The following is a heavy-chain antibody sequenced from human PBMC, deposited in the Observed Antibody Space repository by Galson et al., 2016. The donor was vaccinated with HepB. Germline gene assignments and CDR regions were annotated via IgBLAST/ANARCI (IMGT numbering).Heavy chain of an antibody. V-gene: IGHV4-30-4*01. CDR2: IYYTGST. D-gene: IGHD1-1*01. CDR3: ARVPAGGRTGTADFDY. Sequence: TLSLTCTVSGVSISGGDYYWSWVRLPPGKGLEWIGYIYYTGSTYYNPSLKSRLTISVDTSKNQFFLKLNSVTAADTAVYYCARVPAGGRTGTADFDYWGQGTLVTVSS. J-gene: IGHJ4*02. CDR1: GVSISGGDYY.